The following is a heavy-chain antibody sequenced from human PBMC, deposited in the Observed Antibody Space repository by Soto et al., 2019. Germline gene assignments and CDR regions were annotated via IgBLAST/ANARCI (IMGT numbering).Heavy chain of an antibody. CDR2: INPAGSVT. D-gene: IGHD3-22*01. Sequence: ASVKVSCKASGISFINHYVHWVRQAPGQGPEWMGVINPAGSVTVYALKLQDRVTVTRDTSTSTVYMELNSLTSEDTAIYYCARGYYDSSGYYYADAFDIWGQGTVVTVSS. CDR1: GISFINHY. CDR3: ARGYYDSSGYYYADAFDI. J-gene: IGHJ3*02. V-gene: IGHV1-46*01.